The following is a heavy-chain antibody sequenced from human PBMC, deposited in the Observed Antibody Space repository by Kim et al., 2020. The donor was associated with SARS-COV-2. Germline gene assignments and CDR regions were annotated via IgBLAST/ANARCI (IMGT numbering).Heavy chain of an antibody. J-gene: IGHJ5*02. CDR2: IYPGDSDT. Sequence: GESLKISCKGSGYSFTSYWIGWVRQMPGKGLEWMGIIYPGDSDTRYSPSFQGQVTISADKSISTAYLQWSSLKASDTAMYYCARSGQSIAVAGTRWFDPWGQGTLVTVSS. CDR1: GYSFTSYW. V-gene: IGHV5-51*01. CDR3: ARSGQSIAVAGTRWFDP. D-gene: IGHD6-19*01.